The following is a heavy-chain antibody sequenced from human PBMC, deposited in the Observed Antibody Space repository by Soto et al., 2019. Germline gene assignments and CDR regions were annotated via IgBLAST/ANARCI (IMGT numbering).Heavy chain of an antibody. V-gene: IGHV3-23*01. CDR1: GFTFSDHA. Sequence: EVQLLECGGGLVQPGGSLRLSCTASGFTFSDHAMTWVRQAPGKGLEWVSGISGGGSGAYYADSVKGRFTVSRANSKNTLFLQMDSLRAEDTAVYYCAIDLWWYTHWGQGTLVTVSS. J-gene: IGHJ4*02. CDR2: ISGGGSGA. CDR3: AIDLWWYTH. D-gene: IGHD2-15*01.